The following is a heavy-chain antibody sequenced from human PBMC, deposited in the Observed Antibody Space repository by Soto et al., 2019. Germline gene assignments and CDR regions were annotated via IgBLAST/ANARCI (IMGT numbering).Heavy chain of an antibody. D-gene: IGHD3-16*02. CDR2: INPSGGST. CDR1: GYTFTSYY. V-gene: IGHV1-46*01. J-gene: IGHJ6*02. CDR3: AKLRYDYVWGSYRYPPEQYGMDV. Sequence: GASVKVSCKASGYTFTSYYMHWVRQAPGQGLEWMGIINPSGGSTSYAQKFQGRVTMTRDTSTSTVYMELSSLRSEDTAVYYCAKLRYDYVWGSYRYPPEQYGMDVWGQGTTVTVSS.